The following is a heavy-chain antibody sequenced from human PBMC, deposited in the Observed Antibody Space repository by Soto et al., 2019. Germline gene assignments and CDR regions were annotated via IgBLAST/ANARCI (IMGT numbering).Heavy chain of an antibody. V-gene: IGHV3-30*18. J-gene: IGHJ6*02. CDR1: GFTFSSYG. D-gene: IGHD3-3*02. CDR3: AKDRESIWDYYGMDV. CDR2: ISYDGSNK. Sequence: RLSCAASGFTFSSYGMHWVRQAPGKGLEWVAVISYDGSNKYYADSVKGRFTISRDNSKNTLYLQMNSLRAEDTAVYYCAKDRESIWDYYGMDVWGQGTTVTVSS.